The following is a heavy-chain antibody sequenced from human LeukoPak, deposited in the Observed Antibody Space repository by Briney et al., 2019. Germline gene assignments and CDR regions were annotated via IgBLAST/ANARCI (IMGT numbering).Heavy chain of an antibody. CDR3: AKDLEETRFSGSSLAS. CDR2: ISYDGSNE. Sequence: PGGSLRLSCSASGFTFSSYGMHWVGQAPGKGLEWVAIISYDGSNEYYADSVKGRFTISRDNSKNTVYLQVNSLRLEDTAIYYCAKDLEETRFSGSSLASWGQGTLVTVSS. V-gene: IGHV3-30*18. J-gene: IGHJ4*02. D-gene: IGHD1-26*01. CDR1: GFTFSSYG.